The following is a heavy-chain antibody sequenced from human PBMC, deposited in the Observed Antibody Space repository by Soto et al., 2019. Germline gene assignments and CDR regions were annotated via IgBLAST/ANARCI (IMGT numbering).Heavy chain of an antibody. CDR2: IYYSGST. CDR1: GGSISSYY. V-gene: IGHV4-59*08. D-gene: IGHD4-17*01. Sequence: PSETLSLTCTVSGGSISSYYWSWIRQPPGKGLEWIGYIYYSGSTNYNPSLKSRVTISVDTSKNQFSLKLSSVTAADTAVYYCARQTTNPNYYYYYGMDVWGQGTTVTVSS. J-gene: IGHJ6*02. CDR3: ARQTTNPNYYYYYGMDV.